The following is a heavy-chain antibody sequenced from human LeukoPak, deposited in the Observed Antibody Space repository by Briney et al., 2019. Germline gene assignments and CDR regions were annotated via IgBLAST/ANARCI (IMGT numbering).Heavy chain of an antibody. V-gene: IGHV1-69*02. J-gene: IGHJ6*02. CDR1: GGTFSSYT. D-gene: IGHD3-10*01. CDR3: AHSGSYYQYYYGMDV. CDR2: IIPILGIA. Sequence: ASVKVSCMASGGTFSSYTISWVRQAPGQGLEWMGRIIPILGIANYAQKFQGRVTITADKSTSTAYMELSSLRSEDTAVCYCAHSGSYYQYYYGMDVWGQGTTVTVSS.